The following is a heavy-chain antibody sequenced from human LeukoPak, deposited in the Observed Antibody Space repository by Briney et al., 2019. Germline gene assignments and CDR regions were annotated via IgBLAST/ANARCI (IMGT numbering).Heavy chain of an antibody. J-gene: IGHJ5*02. Sequence: SETLSLTCTVSGGSISSSSYYWGWIRQPPGKGLEWIGSIYYSGTTYYNPSLKSRVTISVDTSKNQFSLSLSSVTAADTALYYCARQGITPGIAVAGIRRVGRPDNWLDPWGQGTLVTVSS. D-gene: IGHD6-19*01. V-gene: IGHV4-39*01. CDR1: GGSISSSSYY. CDR2: IYYSGTT. CDR3: ARQGITPGIAVAGIRRVGRPDNWLDP.